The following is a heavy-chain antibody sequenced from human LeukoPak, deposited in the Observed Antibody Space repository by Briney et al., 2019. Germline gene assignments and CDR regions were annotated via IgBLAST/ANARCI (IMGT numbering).Heavy chain of an antibody. CDR2: IYYSGST. Sequence: PSETLSLACTVSGGSISSGGYYWSWIRQHPGKGLEWIGYIYYSGSTYYNPSLKSRVTISVDTSKNQFSLKLSSVTAADTAVYYCARHGSGWYVYFDYWGQGTLVTVSS. CDR1: GGSISSGGYY. D-gene: IGHD6-19*01. V-gene: IGHV4-31*03. CDR3: ARHGSGWYVYFDY. J-gene: IGHJ4*02.